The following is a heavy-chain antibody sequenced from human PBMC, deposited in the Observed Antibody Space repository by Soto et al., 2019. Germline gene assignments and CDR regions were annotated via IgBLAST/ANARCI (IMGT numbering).Heavy chain of an antibody. Sequence: SETLSLTRTVSGGSISSGGYYWSWIRQHPGKGLEWIGYIYYSGSTYYNPSLKSRVTISVDTSKNQFSLKLSSVTAADTAVYYCARESMTTVTTSRLNWFDPWGQGTLVTVSS. V-gene: IGHV4-31*03. D-gene: IGHD4-17*01. CDR2: IYYSGST. CDR1: GGSISSGGYY. J-gene: IGHJ5*02. CDR3: ARESMTTVTTSRLNWFDP.